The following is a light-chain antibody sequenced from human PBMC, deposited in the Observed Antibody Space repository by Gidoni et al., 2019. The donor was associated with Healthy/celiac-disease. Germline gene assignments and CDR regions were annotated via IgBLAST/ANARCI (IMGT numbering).Light chain of an antibody. CDR1: QDISNY. Sequence: DIQMTRSPSSLSASVGDRVTITCQASQDISNYLNWYQQKPGKAPKLLIYDASNLEKGVPSRFSGSGSGTDFTFTISSLQPEDIATYYCQQYDNLPVTFGQGTKLEIK. CDR2: DAS. V-gene: IGKV1-33*01. J-gene: IGKJ2*01. CDR3: QQYDNLPVT.